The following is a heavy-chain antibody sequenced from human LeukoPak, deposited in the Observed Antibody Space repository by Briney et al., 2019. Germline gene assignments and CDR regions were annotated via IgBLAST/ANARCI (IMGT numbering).Heavy chain of an antibody. J-gene: IGHJ5*02. CDR1: GYTFTSYY. CDR2: INPSGGST. V-gene: IGHV1-46*01. CDR3: ARADIVVVVADGGGWFDP. Sequence: GASVKVSCKASGYTFTSYYVHWVRQAPGQGHEWMGVINPSGGSTSYAQKFQGRVTMTRDTSTSTVYMELSSLRSEDTAVYYCARADIVVVVADGGGWFDPWGQGTLVTVSS. D-gene: IGHD2-15*01.